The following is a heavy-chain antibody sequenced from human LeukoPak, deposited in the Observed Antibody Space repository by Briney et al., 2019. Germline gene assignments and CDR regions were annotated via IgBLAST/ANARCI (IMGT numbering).Heavy chain of an antibody. J-gene: IGHJ6*02. CDR1: DGSISSYY. CDR2: IYSSEST. Sequence: SETLSLTCSVSDGSISSYYWSWIRQPAGKGLEWIGRIYSSESTNYNPSLKSRVTMSVDTSKNQFSLNLSSVTAADTAVYYCARDTGGSGSYAYYGLDVWGQGTTVNVCS. V-gene: IGHV4-4*07. D-gene: IGHD3-10*01. CDR3: ARDTGGSGSYAYYGLDV.